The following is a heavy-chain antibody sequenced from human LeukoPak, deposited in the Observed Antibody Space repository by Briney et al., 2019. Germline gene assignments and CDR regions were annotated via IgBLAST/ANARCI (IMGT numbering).Heavy chain of an antibody. D-gene: IGHD2-8*02. Sequence: PGGSLRLSCAASGFTFSSYAMSWVRQAPGKGLEWVSAISCSGGSTYYADSVKGRFTISRDNSKNTLYLQMNSLRAEDTAVYYCAKSPLDIVLVVYAKYYFDYWGQGTLVTVSS. CDR1: GFTFSSYA. V-gene: IGHV3-23*01. CDR2: ISCSGGST. J-gene: IGHJ4*02. CDR3: AKSPLDIVLVVYAKYYFDY.